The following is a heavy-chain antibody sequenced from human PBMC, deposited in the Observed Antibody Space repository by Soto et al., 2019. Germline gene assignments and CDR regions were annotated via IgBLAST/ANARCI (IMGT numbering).Heavy chain of an antibody. V-gene: IGHV3-15*01. J-gene: IGHJ4*02. CDR3: TPAEVYYSNYVDS. CDR2: IKSKTDGGTT. Sequence: EVQLVESGGGLVKPGGSLRLSCAASGFTFSNAWMSWVRQAPGKGREWVGRIKSKTDGGTTDYAAPVKGRFTISRADSKNTLSLQMHTLKTEDTAVYYCTPAEVYYSNYVDSWGQGTLVTVSS. D-gene: IGHD4-4*01. CDR1: GFTFSNAW.